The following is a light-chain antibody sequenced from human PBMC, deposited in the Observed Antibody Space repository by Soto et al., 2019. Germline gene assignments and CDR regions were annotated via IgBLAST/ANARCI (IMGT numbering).Light chain of an antibody. V-gene: IGKV1-6*01. J-gene: IGKJ1*01. CDR1: QGIRND. Sequence: IQMTQFPSSLSAPPGERITIACRASQGIRNDLGWYQQKPGKAPKXMIYAASKLQSGVPSRFSGSWSGALCTLTIRSLQPEDVATYYCLQDHSYPWTLGQGTKVDIK. CDR3: LQDHSYPWT. CDR2: AAS.